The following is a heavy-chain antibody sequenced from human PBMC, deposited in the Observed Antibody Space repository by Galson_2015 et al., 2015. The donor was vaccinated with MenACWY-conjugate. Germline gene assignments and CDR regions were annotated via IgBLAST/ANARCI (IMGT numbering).Heavy chain of an antibody. CDR2: IYPGDSDT. V-gene: IGHV5-51*01. CDR3: ARQGFGSSSLDY. Sequence: QSGAEVKKPGESLQISCTGSGYTFTSNWIGWVRQMPGKGLEWMGIIYPGDSDTRYTPSFQGHVTISADKSINTAYLQWGSLEASDTAMYYCARQGFGSSSLDYWGQGTLVTVS. CDR1: GYTFTSNW. J-gene: IGHJ4*02. D-gene: IGHD6-6*01.